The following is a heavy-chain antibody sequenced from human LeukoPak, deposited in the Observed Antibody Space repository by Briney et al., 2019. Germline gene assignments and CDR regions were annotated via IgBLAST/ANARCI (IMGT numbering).Heavy chain of an antibody. CDR3: ARDGDNSSSWFYFDY. D-gene: IGHD6-13*01. CDR1: GYTCTSYY. V-gene: IGHV1-46*01. CDR2: INPSGGST. J-gene: IGHJ4*02. Sequence: ASVKVSCKASGYTCTSYYMHWVRQAPGQGLEWMGIINPSGGSTSYAQKFRGRVTMTRDTSTSTVYMELSSLRSEDTAVYYCARDGDNSSSWFYFDYWGQGTLVTVSS.